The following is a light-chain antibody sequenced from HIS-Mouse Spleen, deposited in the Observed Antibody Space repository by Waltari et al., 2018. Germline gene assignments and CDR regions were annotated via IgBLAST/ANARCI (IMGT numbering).Light chain of an antibody. CDR3: CSYAGSSTVV. CDR2: EGS. V-gene: IGLV2-23*01. CDR1: SSDVCGYNY. Sequence: QSALTQPRSVSGSPGQSFTISCTGTSSDVCGYNYVSWYPQHPGKAPKLMIYEGSKRPSGVSNRFSGSKSGNTASLTISGLQAEDEADYYCCSYAGSSTVVFGGGTKLTVL. J-gene: IGLJ2*01.